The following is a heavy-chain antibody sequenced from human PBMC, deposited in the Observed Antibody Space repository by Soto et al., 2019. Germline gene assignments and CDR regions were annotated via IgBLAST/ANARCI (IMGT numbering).Heavy chain of an antibody. D-gene: IGHD3-16*01. CDR2: INQDGSQT. CDR1: GFTFSNFW. J-gene: IGHJ4*02. Sequence: EVQVVESGGDLVQPGGSLRLSCAASGFTFSNFWMSWVRQAPGKGLEWVANINQDGSQTYYVDSVKGRFTISRDNAKNSLYLQINSLRAEDTAMYFCARPYSRGNYANKIDYWGQGTLVTVSS. CDR3: ARPYSRGNYANKIDY. V-gene: IGHV3-7*01.